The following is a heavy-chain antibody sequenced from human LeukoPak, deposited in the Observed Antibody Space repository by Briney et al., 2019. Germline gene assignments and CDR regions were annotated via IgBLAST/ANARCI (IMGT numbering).Heavy chain of an antibody. J-gene: IGHJ4*02. CDR3: ARHPVEQYFDY. Sequence: NRGESLKISCQGAGYSFTSYWIGWVRQRPGGVLERMGIIWPGDSDARYSPSFQGQVTLSVDKSISTAYLQWSSLKASETAMYYCARHPVEQYFDYWGQGTLVTVSS. V-gene: IGHV5-51*01. CDR2: IWPGDSDA. CDR1: GYSFTSYW. D-gene: IGHD6-6*01.